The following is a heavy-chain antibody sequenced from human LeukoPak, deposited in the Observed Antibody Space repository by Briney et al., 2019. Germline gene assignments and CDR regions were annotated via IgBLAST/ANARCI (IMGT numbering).Heavy chain of an antibody. V-gene: IGHV3-21*01. CDR1: GFTFSSYS. CDR3: ARDITVVAATPGEHWFDP. Sequence: GGSLRLSCAASGFTFSSYSMNWVRQAPGKGLEWVSSISSSSIYIYYADSVKGRFTISRDNAKNSLYLQMNSLRAEDTAVYYCARDITVVAATPGEHWFDPWGQGTLVTVSS. CDR2: ISSSSIYI. J-gene: IGHJ5*02. D-gene: IGHD2-15*01.